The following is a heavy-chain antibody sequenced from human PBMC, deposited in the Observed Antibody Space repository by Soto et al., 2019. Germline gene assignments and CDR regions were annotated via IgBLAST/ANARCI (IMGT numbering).Heavy chain of an antibody. CDR1: GFTFSSYA. CDR2: ISGSGGST. D-gene: IGHD5-12*01. CDR3: AKWGGYDFGGYNWFDP. V-gene: IGHV3-23*01. J-gene: IGHJ5*02. Sequence: GVSLRLSCAASGFTFSSYAMSWVRQAPGKGLEWVSAISGSGGSTYYADSVKGRFTISRDNSKNTPYLQMNSLRAEDTAVYYCAKWGGYDFGGYNWFDPWGQGTLVTVSS.